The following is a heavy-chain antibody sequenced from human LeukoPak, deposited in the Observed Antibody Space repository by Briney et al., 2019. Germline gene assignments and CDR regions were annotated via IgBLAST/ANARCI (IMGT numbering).Heavy chain of an antibody. D-gene: IGHD2-8*01. J-gene: IGHJ3*02. V-gene: IGHV1-2*04. CDR2: INPNSGGT. CDR3: ARDMLIPEYAFDI. Sequence: ASVKVSCKASGYTFTSYYMHWVRQAPGQGLEWMGWINPNSGGTNYAQKFQGWVTMTRDTSISTAYMELSRPRSDDTAVYYCARDMLIPEYAFDIWGQGTMVTVSS. CDR1: GYTFTSYY.